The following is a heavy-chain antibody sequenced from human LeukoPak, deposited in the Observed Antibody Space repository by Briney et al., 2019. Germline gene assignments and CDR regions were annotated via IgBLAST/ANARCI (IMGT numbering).Heavy chain of an antibody. CDR2: ISSTGSAI. J-gene: IGHJ4*02. Sequence: GGSLRLSCAASGFTFSDYYMSWIRQAPGKGLEWVSYISSTGSAIDYADSVKGRFTISRDNAKNSLYLQMNSLRAEDTAVYYCASASSHRIAAGGDYWGQGTLVTVSS. CDR3: ASASSHRIAAGGDY. D-gene: IGHD6-13*01. V-gene: IGHV3-11*04. CDR1: GFTFSDYY.